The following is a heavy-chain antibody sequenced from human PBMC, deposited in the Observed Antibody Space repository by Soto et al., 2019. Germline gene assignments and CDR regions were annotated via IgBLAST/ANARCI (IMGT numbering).Heavy chain of an antibody. D-gene: IGHD6-13*01. CDR2: INAGNGAT. J-gene: IGHJ4*02. Sequence: GQRLEWMGWINAGNGATKYSQNFQDRLTITRDPSANTAFMELSSLRSEDTAVYYCARGSAAAGPYYFDYWAQGTLVTVSS. CDR3: ARGSAAAGPYYFDY. V-gene: IGHV1-3*01.